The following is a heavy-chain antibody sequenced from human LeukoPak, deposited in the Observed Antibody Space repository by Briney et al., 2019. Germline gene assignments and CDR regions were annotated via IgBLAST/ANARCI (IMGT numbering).Heavy chain of an antibody. CDR1: GVSIRSTDW. V-gene: IGHV4/OR15-8*01. J-gene: IGHJ4*02. D-gene: IGHD3-9*01. Sequence: PSETLSLTCAASGVSIRSTDWWSWVRQSPEKGLEWIGETYHNGSPNYNPSLKSRVTVSLDNNQFSLNMKCVTAGDTAVYYCARMDSDSGAFDFWGQGTLVAVSS. CDR3: ARMDSDSGAFDF. CDR2: TYHNGSP.